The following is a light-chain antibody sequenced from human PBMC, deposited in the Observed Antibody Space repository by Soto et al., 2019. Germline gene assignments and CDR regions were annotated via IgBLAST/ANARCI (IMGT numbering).Light chain of an antibody. Sequence: DIPMTQSPSSLSASVGDRVTITCRASQSISSYLNWYQQKPGKAPKLLIYAASSLQSGVPSRFSSSGSGTDFTLTISSLQPEDFVTYYCQQRYSTPYTFGQGTKLEIK. J-gene: IGKJ2*01. CDR1: QSISSY. CDR2: AAS. CDR3: QQRYSTPYT. V-gene: IGKV1-39*01.